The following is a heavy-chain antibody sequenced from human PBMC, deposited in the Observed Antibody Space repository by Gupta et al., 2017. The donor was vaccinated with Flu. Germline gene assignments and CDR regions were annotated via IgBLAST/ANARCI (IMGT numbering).Heavy chain of an antibody. CDR3: ARGYCSGGTCYSGGHNWFDP. CDR2: IFYSGST. V-gene: IGHV4-31*02. Sequence: KGLEWMGHIFYSGSTYYSPSLKSRVTMSVDTSKNQFSLKLNSVTAADTAVYYCARGYCSGGTCYSGGHNWFDPWGQGTLITVSS. D-gene: IGHD2-15*01. J-gene: IGHJ5*02.